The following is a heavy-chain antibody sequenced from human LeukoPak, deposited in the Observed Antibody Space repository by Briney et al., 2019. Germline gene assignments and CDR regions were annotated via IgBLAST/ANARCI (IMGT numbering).Heavy chain of an antibody. CDR2: IYTSGST. CDR1: GVSISSGSYY. V-gene: IGHV4-61*02. D-gene: IGHD4-17*01. CDR3: ARDGYGDSTGPFDI. Sequence: TSETLSLTCTVSGVSISSGSYYWSWIRQPAGKGLEWIGRIYTSGSTNYNPSLKSRVTISVDTSKNQFSLKLSSVTAADTAVYYCARDGYGDSTGPFDIWGQGTMVTVSS. J-gene: IGHJ3*02.